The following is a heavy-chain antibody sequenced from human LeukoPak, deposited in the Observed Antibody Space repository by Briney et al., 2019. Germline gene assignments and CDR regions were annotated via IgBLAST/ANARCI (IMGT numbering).Heavy chain of an antibody. CDR3: ARPGIVGYYYYYMDV. CDR1: GYSISSGYY. CDR2: IYHSGST. D-gene: IGHD1-26*01. V-gene: IGHV4-38-2*01. J-gene: IGHJ6*03. Sequence: PSETLSLTCAVSGYSISSGYYWGWIRQPPGKGLEWIGSIYHSGSTYYNPSLESRVTISVDTSKNQFSLKLSSVTAADTAVYYCARPGIVGYYYYYMDVWGKGTTVTVSS.